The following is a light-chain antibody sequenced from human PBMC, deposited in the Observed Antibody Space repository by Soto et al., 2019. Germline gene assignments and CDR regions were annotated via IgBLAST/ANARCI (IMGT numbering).Light chain of an antibody. CDR2: RIF. J-gene: IGKJ1*01. Sequence: IVITQSPCTVSVFPGETVTLPCRASPSVSGYLDWFHQKPGQAPRLVLLRIFTRAIGVPARFSGSGSETEFTLTISGLQSEDSGVYYCQHYNTWPWTFGQGTKV. V-gene: IGKV3-15*01. CDR1: PSVSGY. CDR3: QHYNTWPWT.